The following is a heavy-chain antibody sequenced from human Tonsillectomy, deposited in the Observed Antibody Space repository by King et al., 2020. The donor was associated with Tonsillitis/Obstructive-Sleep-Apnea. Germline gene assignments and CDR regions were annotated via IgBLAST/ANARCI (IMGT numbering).Heavy chain of an antibody. D-gene: IGHD2-21*02. CDR3: ASRSPGGDRPYYYYMDV. V-gene: IGHV4-39*01. Sequence: LQLQESGPGLVKPSETLSLTCTVSGGSISSSSYYWGWIRQPPGKGLEWIGSIYYSGSTYYNPSLKSRVTISVDTSKNQFSLKLSSVTAADTAVYYCASRSPGGDRPYYYYMDVWGKGTTVTVSS. CDR1: GGSISSSSYY. CDR2: IYYSGST. J-gene: IGHJ6*03.